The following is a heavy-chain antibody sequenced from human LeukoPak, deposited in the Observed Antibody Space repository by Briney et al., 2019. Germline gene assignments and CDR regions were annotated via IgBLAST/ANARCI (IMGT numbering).Heavy chain of an antibody. D-gene: IGHD3-22*01. J-gene: IGHJ4*02. V-gene: IGHV3-66*01. Sequence: GGSLRLSCAASGFTVSSNYMSWVRQAPGKGLEWVSVIYSGGSTYYADSVKGRFTISRDNSKDTLYLQMNSLRAEDTAVYYCARDLGYYYDSSGYYYLNWGQGTLVTVSS. CDR2: IYSGGST. CDR3: ARDLGYYYDSSGYYYLN. CDR1: GFTVSSNY.